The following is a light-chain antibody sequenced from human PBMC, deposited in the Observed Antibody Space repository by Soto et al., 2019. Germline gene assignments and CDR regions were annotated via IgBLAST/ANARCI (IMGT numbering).Light chain of an antibody. Sequence: QCALTQPASVSGSPGQSITISCTGTSSDVGGYNYVSWYQQHPGKAPKLMIYDVSYRPSGVSNRFSGSKSGNTASLTVSGLQAEDEADYYCSSYASSSTPYVFGTGTKVTVL. J-gene: IGLJ1*01. CDR3: SSYASSSTPYV. CDR1: SSDVGGYNY. CDR2: DVS. V-gene: IGLV2-14*03.